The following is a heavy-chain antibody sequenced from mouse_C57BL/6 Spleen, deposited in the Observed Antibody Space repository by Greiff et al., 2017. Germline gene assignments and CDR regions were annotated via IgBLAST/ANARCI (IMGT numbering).Heavy chain of an antibody. CDR2: INPGSGGT. V-gene: IGHV1-54*01. J-gene: IGHJ4*01. CDR1: GYAFTNYL. D-gene: IGHD2-2*01. Sequence: VQLQQSGAELVRPGTSVKVSCKASGYAFTNYLIEWVKQRPGQGLEWIGVINPGSGGTNYNEKFKGKATLTADKSSSTAYMQLSSLKSEDSAVYFCAREEVRDYWGQGTSVTVSS. CDR3: AREEVRDY.